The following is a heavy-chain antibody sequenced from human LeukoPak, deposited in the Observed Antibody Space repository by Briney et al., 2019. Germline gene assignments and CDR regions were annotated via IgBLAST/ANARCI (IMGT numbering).Heavy chain of an antibody. CDR3: ARGRIAAAGQSDAFDI. Sequence: ASVKVSCKASGYTFTSYAMHWVRQAPGQRLEWMGWINAGNGNTKYSQEFQGRVTITRDTSASTAYMELSILRSEDMAVYYCARGRIAAAGQSDAFDIWGQGTMVTVSS. D-gene: IGHD6-13*01. CDR1: GYTFTSYA. V-gene: IGHV1-3*03. J-gene: IGHJ3*02. CDR2: INAGNGNT.